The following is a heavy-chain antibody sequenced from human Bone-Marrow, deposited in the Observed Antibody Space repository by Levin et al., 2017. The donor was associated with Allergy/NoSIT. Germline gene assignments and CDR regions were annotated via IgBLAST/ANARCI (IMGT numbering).Heavy chain of an antibody. D-gene: IGHD6-19*01. V-gene: IGHV4-39*01. Sequence: SQTLSLTCTVSGGSISGRSTYWGWIRQPPGKGLEWIGNIYYSGSTYYSPSLESRLTISLDTSNNRFSLKLRSVTAADTAVYYCARAIALAGGNWFDPWGHGTLVTVSS. CDR3: ARAIALAGGNWFDP. CDR1: GGSISGRSTY. J-gene: IGHJ5*02. CDR2: IYYSGST.